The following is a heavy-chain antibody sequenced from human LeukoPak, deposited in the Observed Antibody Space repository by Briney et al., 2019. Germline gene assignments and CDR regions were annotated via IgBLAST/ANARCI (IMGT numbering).Heavy chain of an antibody. J-gene: IGHJ4*02. D-gene: IGHD6-19*01. CDR1: GFTFSSYE. CDR2: ISSSGSPI. CDR3: VLRGAVAAADF. Sequence: GGSLRLSCAASGFTFSSYEMNWVRQAPGKGLEWVSYISSSGSPIYYADSVEGRFTISRGNAKNSLYLQMNSLRAEDTAVYYCVLRGAVAAADFWGQGTLVTVSS. V-gene: IGHV3-48*03.